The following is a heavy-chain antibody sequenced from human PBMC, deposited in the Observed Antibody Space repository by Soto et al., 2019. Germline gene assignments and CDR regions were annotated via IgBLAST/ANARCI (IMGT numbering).Heavy chain of an antibody. CDR2: ITSSGGST. D-gene: IGHD3-10*01. J-gene: IGHJ3*02. CDR1: GFTFSTYA. Sequence: EVQLLESGGGLVQPGGSLRLSCAASGFTFSTYAMNWVRQAPGKGLEWVSAITSSGGSTYYADSVKGRFTISRDNXKIXMVLQMNSVRAEDTAVYYCVRRGPMVGGVYDAFDIWGQGTMVTVSS. V-gene: IGHV3-23*01. CDR3: VRRGPMVGGVYDAFDI.